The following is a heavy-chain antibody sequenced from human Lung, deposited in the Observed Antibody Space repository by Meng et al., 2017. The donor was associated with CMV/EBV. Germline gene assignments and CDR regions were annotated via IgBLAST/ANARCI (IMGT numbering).Heavy chain of an antibody. CDR2: ISSSGSTI. CDR1: GFTFSDYY. CDR3: ARDRCGGDRYLHDN. J-gene: IGHJ4*02. V-gene: IGHV3-11*01. Sequence: GGSLRLSCAASGFTFSDYYMSWIRQAPGKGLEWVSSISSSGSTIYYADSVKGRFAISRDNAKKSLYLQMHSLRAEDTAVFYCARDRCGGDRYLHDNWGQGXLVTVSS. D-gene: IGHD2-21*01.